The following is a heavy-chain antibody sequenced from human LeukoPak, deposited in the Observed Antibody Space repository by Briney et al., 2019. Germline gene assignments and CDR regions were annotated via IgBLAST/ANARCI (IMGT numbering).Heavy chain of an antibody. D-gene: IGHD3-16*01. J-gene: IGHJ4*02. Sequence: PSETLSLTCTVSGGSISSYYWSWIRQPPGKRLEWIGNIHYSGSTNYDPSLKSRVTISVDTSKNQFSLKLSSVIAEDTAVYFCVREGEWALPFDYWGQGTLVTVSS. V-gene: IGHV4-59*08. CDR2: IHYSGST. CDR3: VREGEWALPFDY. CDR1: GGSISSYY.